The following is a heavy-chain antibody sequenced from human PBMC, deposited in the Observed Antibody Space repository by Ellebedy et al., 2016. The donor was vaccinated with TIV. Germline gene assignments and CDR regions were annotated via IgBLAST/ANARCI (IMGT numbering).Heavy chain of an antibody. CDR1: GYTFTSYD. Sequence: ASVKVSXXASGYTFTSYDINWVRQATGQGLEWMGWMNPNSGNTGYAQKFQGRVTMTRNTSISTAYMELSSLRSEDTAVYYCARGLWERWLQLPYYYYMDVWGKGTTVTVSS. CDR2: MNPNSGNT. J-gene: IGHJ6*03. D-gene: IGHD5-24*01. V-gene: IGHV1-8*01. CDR3: ARGLWERWLQLPYYYYMDV.